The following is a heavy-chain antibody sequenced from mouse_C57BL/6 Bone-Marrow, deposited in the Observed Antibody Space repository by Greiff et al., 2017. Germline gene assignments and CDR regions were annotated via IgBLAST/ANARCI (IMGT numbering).Heavy chain of an antibody. V-gene: IGHV14-3*01. CDR3: ARGIGRWSFEV. Sequence: EVQLHQPVAELVRPGASVKLSCTPSGSNIQNTSMHWVKQRPEQGLEWIGRIVPANGTPNSAPKFQGKATITADTSSSTAYLQLSGLTSEDSASYYCARGIGRWSFEVWGTGTAGTVSS. J-gene: IGHJ1*03. CDR2: IVPANGTP. CDR1: GSNIQNTS. D-gene: IGHD3-3*01.